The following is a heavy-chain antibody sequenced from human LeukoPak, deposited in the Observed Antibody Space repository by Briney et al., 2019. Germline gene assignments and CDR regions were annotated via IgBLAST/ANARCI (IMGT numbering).Heavy chain of an antibody. CDR1: GGSISSGSYY. CDR2: IYTSGST. J-gene: IGHJ4*02. V-gene: IGHV4-61*02. Sequence: PSQTLSLTCTVSGGSISSGSYYWRRIRQPAGKGLEWLGRIYTSGSTNYNPSLKSRVTISVDTSKNQFSLKLSSVTAADTAVYYCARQGNYYDSSGYSVPCFDYWGQGTLVTVSS. CDR3: ARQGNYYDSSGYSVPCFDY. D-gene: IGHD3-22*01.